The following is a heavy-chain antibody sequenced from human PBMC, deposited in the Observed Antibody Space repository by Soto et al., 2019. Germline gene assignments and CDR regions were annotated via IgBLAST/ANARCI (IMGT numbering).Heavy chain of an antibody. Sequence: ASVKVSCKASGYNFTSYYMHWVRQAPGQGLEWMGIINPSGGSTSYAQKFQGRVTTTRDTSTSTVYMELSSLRSEDTAVYYCARVNRSYSSSSWGFDPWGQGTLVTVSS. V-gene: IGHV1-46*03. CDR2: INPSGGST. D-gene: IGHD6-6*01. CDR1: GYNFTSYY. CDR3: ARVNRSYSSSSWGFDP. J-gene: IGHJ5*02.